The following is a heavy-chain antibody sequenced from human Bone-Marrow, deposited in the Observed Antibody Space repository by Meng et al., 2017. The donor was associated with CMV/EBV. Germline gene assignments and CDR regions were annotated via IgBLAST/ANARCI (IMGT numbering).Heavy chain of an antibody. D-gene: IGHD3-9*01. Sequence: GGSLRLSSAASGFTFSSHEMIWVRQAPGMGLEWVSYIDSSGGTVSYADSVRGRFTVSRDNAKNSLYLHMNSLRGEDTAAYYCAKVGLTAYSPDAFDIWGQGTMVTVSS. J-gene: IGHJ3*02. CDR3: AKVGLTAYSPDAFDI. V-gene: IGHV3-48*03. CDR2: IDSSGGTV. CDR1: GFTFSSHE.